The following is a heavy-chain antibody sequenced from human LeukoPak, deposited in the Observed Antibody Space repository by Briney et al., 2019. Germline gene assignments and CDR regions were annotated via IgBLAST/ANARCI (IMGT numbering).Heavy chain of an antibody. D-gene: IGHD6-13*01. CDR2: IYHSGST. Sequence: SETLSLTCTVSGYSISSGYYWGWIRQPPGKGLEWIGSIYHSGSTYYNPSLKSRVTISVDTSKVQFSLKLSSVTAADTAVYYCARSGTAIDYWGQGTLVTVSS. CDR1: GYSISSGYY. CDR3: ARSGTAIDY. J-gene: IGHJ4*02. V-gene: IGHV4-38-2*02.